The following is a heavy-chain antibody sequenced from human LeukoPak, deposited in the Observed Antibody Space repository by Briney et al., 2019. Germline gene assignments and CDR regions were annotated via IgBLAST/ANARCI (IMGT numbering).Heavy chain of an antibody. V-gene: IGHV3-23*01. Sequence: GGSLRLSCAASGFTFTNYAMSWVRKAPGKGLEWVSSISGSDGSTYYADSVKGRFTISRDDSKNTLYLQMNSLRAEDTAVYYCAKRVSRAQCDYWGQGTLVTVSS. D-gene: IGHD6-19*01. CDR3: AKRVSRAQCDY. CDR1: GFTFTNYA. J-gene: IGHJ4*02. CDR2: ISGSDGST.